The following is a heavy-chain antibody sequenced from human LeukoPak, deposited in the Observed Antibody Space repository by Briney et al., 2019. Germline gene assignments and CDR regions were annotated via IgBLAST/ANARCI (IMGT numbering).Heavy chain of an antibody. J-gene: IGHJ5*02. D-gene: IGHD3-3*01. Sequence: SETLSLTCTVSGGSISSYYWSWIRQPPGKGLEWIGYIYYSGSTNYNPSLKSRVTISVDTSKNQFSLKLSSVTAADTAVYYCARVLDRFLDWFDPWGQGTLVTVSS. CDR2: IYYSGST. V-gene: IGHV4-59*01. CDR3: ARVLDRFLDWFDP. CDR1: GGSISSYY.